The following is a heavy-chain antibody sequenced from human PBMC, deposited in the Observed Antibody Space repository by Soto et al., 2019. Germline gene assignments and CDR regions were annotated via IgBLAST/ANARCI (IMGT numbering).Heavy chain of an antibody. CDR2: INAGNGNT. Sequence: GDSVKVSCKASGYTFTNYAMHWVRQAPGQRLEWMGWINAGNGNTKYSQKFQGRVTITRDTSASTAYMELSSLRSEDTAVYYCGSGSELNLFALSGQGTLVTVSS. D-gene: IGHD3-10*01. CDR1: GYTFTNYA. J-gene: IGHJ5*02. CDR3: GSGSELNLFAL. V-gene: IGHV1-3*01.